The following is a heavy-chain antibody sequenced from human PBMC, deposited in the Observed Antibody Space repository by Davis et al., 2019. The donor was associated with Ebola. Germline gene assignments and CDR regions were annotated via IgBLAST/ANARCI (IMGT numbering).Heavy chain of an antibody. Sequence: ASVKVSCKASGYTFTGYYMHWVRQAPGQGLEWMGRINPNSGGTNYAQKFQGRVTMTRDTSISTAYMELSRLRSDDTAVYYCARGLWFGELLYLAGAFDIWGQGTMVTVSS. J-gene: IGHJ3*02. CDR3: ARGLWFGELLYLAGAFDI. CDR2: INPNSGGT. D-gene: IGHD3-10*01. V-gene: IGHV1-2*06. CDR1: GYTFTGYY.